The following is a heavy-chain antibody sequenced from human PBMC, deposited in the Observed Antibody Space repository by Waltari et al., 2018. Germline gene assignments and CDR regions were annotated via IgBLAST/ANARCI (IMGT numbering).Heavy chain of an antibody. V-gene: IGHV3-66*01. CDR3: ARDTSGTKGAFDY. D-gene: IGHD3-10*01. J-gene: IGHJ4*02. CDR2: IYSGGSG. CDR1: GFTVSSNF. Sequence: EVQLVESGGGLVQPGGSLRLSCAASGFTVSSNFMSWVRQAPGKGLGWVAVIYSGGSGYYADSVKGRFTISGDKSKNAVYLQMNSLRAEDTAVYYCARDTSGTKGAFDYWGQGTLVTVSS.